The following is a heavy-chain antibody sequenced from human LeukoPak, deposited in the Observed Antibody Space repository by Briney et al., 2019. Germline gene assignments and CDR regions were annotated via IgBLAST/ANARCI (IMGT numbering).Heavy chain of an antibody. CDR1: GYTFTYRY. J-gene: IGHJ4*02. D-gene: IGHD3-10*01. Sequence: SVKVSCKASGYTFTYRYLHWVRQAPGQALEWMGWITPFNGNTNYAQKFQDRVTITRDRSMSTAYMELSSLRSEDTAVYYCATASSYYGSGSYLDYWGQGTLVTVSS. V-gene: IGHV1-45*02. CDR2: ITPFNGNT. CDR3: ATASSYYGSGSYLDY.